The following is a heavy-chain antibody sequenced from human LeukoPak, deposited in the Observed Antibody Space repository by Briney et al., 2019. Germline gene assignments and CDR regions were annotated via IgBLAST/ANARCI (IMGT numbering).Heavy chain of an antibody. D-gene: IGHD4-17*01. CDR3: ARDLATVTTCWFDP. V-gene: IGHV3-33*08. CDR2: IWYDGSNK. J-gene: IGHJ5*02. CDR1: GFTFSSYG. Sequence: GGSLRLSCAASGFTFSSYGMHWVRQAPGKGLEWVAVIWYDGSNKYYADSVKGRFTISRDNSKNTLYLQMNSLRAEDTAVYYCARDLATVTTCWFDPWGQGTLVTVSS.